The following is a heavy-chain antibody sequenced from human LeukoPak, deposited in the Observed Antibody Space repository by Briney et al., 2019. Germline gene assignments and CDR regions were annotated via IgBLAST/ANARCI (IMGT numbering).Heavy chain of an antibody. Sequence: GASVKVSCKASGYTFTRYAMNWVRQAPGQGLEWVGWINTNTGNPTYARGFTGRFVFSLDTSVSMAYLQISSLKAEDTAIYYCARDLHYDILTGYGPDYWGQGTLVTVSS. V-gene: IGHV7-4-1*04. J-gene: IGHJ4*02. CDR3: ARDLHYDILTGYGPDY. D-gene: IGHD3-9*01. CDR2: INTNTGNP. CDR1: GYTFTRYA.